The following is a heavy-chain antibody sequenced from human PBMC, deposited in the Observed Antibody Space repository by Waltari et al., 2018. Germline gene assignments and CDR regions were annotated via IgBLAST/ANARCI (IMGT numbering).Heavy chain of an antibody. D-gene: IGHD4-4*01. CDR1: GGSISSSNW. Sequence: QVQLQESGPGLVKPSGTLSLTCAVSGGSISSSNWWSWVRQPPGKGLEWIGEIYHSGSTNSNPSLKSRVTISVDKSKNQFSLKLSSVTAADTAVYYCARFRRDGYSTRGGHWYFDLWGRGTLVTVSS. CDR3: ARFRRDGYSTRGGHWYFDL. V-gene: IGHV4-4*02. CDR2: IYHSGST. J-gene: IGHJ2*01.